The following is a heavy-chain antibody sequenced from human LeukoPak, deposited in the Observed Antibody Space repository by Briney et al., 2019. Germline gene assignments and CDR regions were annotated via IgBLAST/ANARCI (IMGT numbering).Heavy chain of an antibody. J-gene: IGHJ4*02. V-gene: IGHV3-23*01. CDR1: GFTFSNYS. D-gene: IGHD3-10*01. Sequence: GGSLRLSCAASGFTFSNYSMSWVRQAPGKGLEWVSAISSSGGNTYYADSVKGRFTISRDNSKNTLYLQMNSLRAEDTAVYYCAREGPLITMVRGAVLVDYWGRGTLVTVSS. CDR2: ISSSGGNT. CDR3: AREGPLITMVRGAVLVDY.